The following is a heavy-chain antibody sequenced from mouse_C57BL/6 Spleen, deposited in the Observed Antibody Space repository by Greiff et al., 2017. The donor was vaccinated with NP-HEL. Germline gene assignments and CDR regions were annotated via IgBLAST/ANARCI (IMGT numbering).Heavy chain of an antibody. J-gene: IGHJ2*01. CDR3: ARVLRVLYYFDY. CDR2: INPSNGGT. D-gene: IGHD1-1*01. CDR1: GYTFTSYW. Sequence: QVQLQQPGTELVKPGASVKLSCKASGYTFTSYWMHWVKQSPGQGLEWIGNINPSNGGTNYNEKFKSKATLTVDKSSSTAYMQLSSLTSEDSAVYYCARVLRVLYYFDYWGQGTTLTVSS. V-gene: IGHV1-53*01.